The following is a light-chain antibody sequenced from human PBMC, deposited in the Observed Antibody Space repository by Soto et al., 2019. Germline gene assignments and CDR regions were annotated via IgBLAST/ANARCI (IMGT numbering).Light chain of an antibody. CDR3: CSYAGSSTVYV. CDR2: EGT. CDR1: SSDVGSYNL. Sequence: QSALTQPASVSGSPGQSITISCTGTSSDVGSYNLVSWYQQHPGEAPKLMIYEGTKRPSGVSNRFSASKSGNTASLTISVRQAEDEADYYCCSYAGSSTVYVFGTGTKVTVL. J-gene: IGLJ1*01. V-gene: IGLV2-23*01.